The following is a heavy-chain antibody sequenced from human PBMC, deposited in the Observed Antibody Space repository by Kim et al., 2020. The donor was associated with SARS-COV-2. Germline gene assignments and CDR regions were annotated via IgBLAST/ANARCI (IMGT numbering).Heavy chain of an antibody. CDR1: GFTFTSSA. CDR2: IFVGSGNT. D-gene: IGHD3-22*01. Sequence: SVKVSCKASGFTFTSSAVQWVRQARGQRLEWIGWIFVGSGNTNYAQKFQERVTITRDMSTSTAYMELSSLRSEDTAVYYCAAFRPVPLPGPLSDRYYYDSSGYYLRDYYYGMDVWGQGTTVTVSS. J-gene: IGHJ6*02. V-gene: IGHV1-58*01. CDR3: AAFRPVPLPGPLSDRYYYDSSGYYLRDYYYGMDV.